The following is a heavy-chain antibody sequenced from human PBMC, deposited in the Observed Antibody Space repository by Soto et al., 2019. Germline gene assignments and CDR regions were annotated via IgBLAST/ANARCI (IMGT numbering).Heavy chain of an antibody. Sequence: QLQLQESGPGLVKPSETLSLTCTVSGGSISSSSYYWGWIRQPPGKGLEWIGSIYYSGSTYYNPSLKSRVTISVDTSKNQFSLKLSSVTAADTAVYYCASQQQRSEKYFQHWGQGTLVTVSS. D-gene: IGHD6-13*01. V-gene: IGHV4-39*01. J-gene: IGHJ1*01. CDR1: GGSISSSSYY. CDR2: IYYSGST. CDR3: ASQQQRSEKYFQH.